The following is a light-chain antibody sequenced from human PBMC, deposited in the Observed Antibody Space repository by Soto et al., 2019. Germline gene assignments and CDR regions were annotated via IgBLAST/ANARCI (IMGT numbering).Light chain of an antibody. Sequence: DIQMTQSPSSLSASVGDRVIISCRAGQRISSYLNWYQQKPGKAPRLLIYAASSLQSGVPSRFSGSGSGTDFTLTINTLQPEDFATYFCQQSYSAPLTFGGGTKVDIK. CDR1: QRISSY. CDR2: AAS. J-gene: IGKJ4*01. V-gene: IGKV1-39*01. CDR3: QQSYSAPLT.